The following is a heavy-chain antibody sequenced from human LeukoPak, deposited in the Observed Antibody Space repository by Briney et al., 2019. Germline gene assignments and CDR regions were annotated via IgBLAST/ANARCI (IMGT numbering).Heavy chain of an antibody. CDR2: ISSSSSTI. CDR1: GFTVSTNY. J-gene: IGHJ4*02. CDR3: ARDHPGLVN. V-gene: IGHV3-48*04. D-gene: IGHD3/OR15-3a*01. Sequence: GGSLRLSCAASGFTVSTNYMNWVRQAPGKGLEWVSFISSSSSTIHYADSVMGRFTISRDNAKNSLFLQMNSLRAEDTAVYYCARDHPGLVNWGQGTLVTVSS.